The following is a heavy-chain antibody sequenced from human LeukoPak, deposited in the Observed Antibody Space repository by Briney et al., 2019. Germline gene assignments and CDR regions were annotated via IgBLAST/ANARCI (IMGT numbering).Heavy chain of an antibody. CDR3: ATKVGATYPFDY. J-gene: IGHJ4*02. D-gene: IGHD1-26*01. V-gene: IGHV1-24*01. CDR1: GYTLTELS. CDR2: SDSEDGET. Sequence: ASVKVSCKVSGYTLTELSMHWVRQAPGKGLEWMGGSDSEDGETIYAQKFQGRVTMTEDTSTDTAYMELSSLRSEDTAVYYCATKVGATYPFDYWGQGTLVTVSS.